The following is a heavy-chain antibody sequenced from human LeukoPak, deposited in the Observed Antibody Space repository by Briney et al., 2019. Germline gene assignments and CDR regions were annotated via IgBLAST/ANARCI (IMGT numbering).Heavy chain of an antibody. Sequence: GGSLRLSCAASGFTFSSYWMSWARQAPGKGLDWVANINQNGSEKNYVDSVKGRFTISRDNAKKSLYLQMNSLRVEDTAVYYCARAPDYGDHPYGMDVWGQGTTVTVSS. CDR3: ARAPDYGDHPYGMDV. V-gene: IGHV3-7*04. CDR1: GFTFSSYW. D-gene: IGHD4-17*01. CDR2: INQNGSEK. J-gene: IGHJ6*02.